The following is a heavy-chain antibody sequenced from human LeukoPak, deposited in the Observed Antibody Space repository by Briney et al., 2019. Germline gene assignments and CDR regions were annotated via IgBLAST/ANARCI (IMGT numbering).Heavy chain of an antibody. CDR2: INSDGSST. V-gene: IGHV3-74*01. J-gene: IGHJ4*02. CDR3: AREHYSSGRAYDY. Sequence: AGGSVRLSCAASGFTFSSYWMHWVRQAAGKGLVWVSRINSDGSSTVYADSVKGRFTISRDNAKNTLYLQMNSLRAEDTAVYYCAREHYSSGRAYDYWSQGTLVTVSS. CDR1: GFTFSSYW. D-gene: IGHD6-19*01.